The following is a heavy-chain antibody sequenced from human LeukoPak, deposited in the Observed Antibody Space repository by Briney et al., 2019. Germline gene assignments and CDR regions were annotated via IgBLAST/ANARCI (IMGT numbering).Heavy chain of an antibody. D-gene: IGHD3-22*01. J-gene: IGHJ4*02. CDR1: GYTFTGYY. CDR3: ARILPYYYDSSGWIDY. CDR2: INPNSGGT. Sequence: ASVKVSCKASGYTFTGYYMHWVRQAPGQGLEWMGWINPNSGGTNYAQKFQGRVTMTRDTSISIAYMELSRLRSDDTAVYYCARILPYYYDSSGWIDYWGQGTLVTVSS. V-gene: IGHV1-2*02.